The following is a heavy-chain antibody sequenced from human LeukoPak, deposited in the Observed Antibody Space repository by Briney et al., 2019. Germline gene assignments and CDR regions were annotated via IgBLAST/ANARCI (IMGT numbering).Heavy chain of an antibody. Sequence: SQTLSLTCAVSGGSISSGGYSWSWIRQPPGKGLEWIGYIYHSGSTYYNPSLKSRVTISVDRSKNQFSLKLSSVTAADTAVYYCARRDYYGSGSYYRSYYYYGMDVWGQGTTVTVSS. D-gene: IGHD3-10*01. J-gene: IGHJ6*02. CDR1: GGSISSGGYS. CDR2: IYHSGST. CDR3: ARRDYYGSGSYYRSYYYYGMDV. V-gene: IGHV4-30-2*01.